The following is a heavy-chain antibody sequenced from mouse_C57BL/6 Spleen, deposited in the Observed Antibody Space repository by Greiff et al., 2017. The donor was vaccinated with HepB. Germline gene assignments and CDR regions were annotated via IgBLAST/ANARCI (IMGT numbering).Heavy chain of an antibody. CDR2: INPSNGGT. J-gene: IGHJ4*01. CDR1: GYTFTSYW. D-gene: IGHD1-1*01. Sequence: QVQLKQPGTELVKPGASVKLSCKASGYTFTSYWMHWVKQRPGQGLEWIGNINPSNGGTNYNEKFKSKATLTVDKSSSTAYMQLSSLTSEDSAVYYCARSGYYYGSSYEDAMDYWGQGTSVTVSS. CDR3: ARSGYYYGSSYEDAMDY. V-gene: IGHV1-53*01.